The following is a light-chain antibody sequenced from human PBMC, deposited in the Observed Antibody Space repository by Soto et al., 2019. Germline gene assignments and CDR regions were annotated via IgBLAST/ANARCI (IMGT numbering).Light chain of an antibody. CDR1: SSNIGAGAGSE. CDR2: NNN. Sequence: QSVLTQPPSVSGAPGQRVTISCTGSSSNIGAGAGSEVHWYQQLPGTAPKLLMQNNNERPSGVPDRFSGSKSGTSASLAISGLQSEDEGDYYCATWDDSLDGPVFGGGTKLTVL. V-gene: IGLV1-40*01. J-gene: IGLJ2*01. CDR3: ATWDDSLDGPV.